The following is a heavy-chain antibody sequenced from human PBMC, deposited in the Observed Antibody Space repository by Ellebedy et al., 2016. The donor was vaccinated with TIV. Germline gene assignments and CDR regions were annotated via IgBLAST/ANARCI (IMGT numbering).Heavy chain of an antibody. CDR1: GGSISSSSYY. CDR3: AGQGRRLELGWWFDP. Sequence: MPSETLSLTCTVSGGSISSSSYYWGWIRQPPGKGLAWIGSIYYSGSTYYNPSLKSRVTISVDTSKNQFSLKLSSVTAADTAVYYCAGQGRRLELGWWFDPWGQGTLVTVSS. CDR2: IYYSGST. V-gene: IGHV4-39*01. D-gene: IGHD1-7*01. J-gene: IGHJ5*02.